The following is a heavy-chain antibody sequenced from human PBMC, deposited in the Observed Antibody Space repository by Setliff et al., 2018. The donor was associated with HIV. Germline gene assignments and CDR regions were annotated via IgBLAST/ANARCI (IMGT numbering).Heavy chain of an antibody. CDR1: GFTFSNYW. Sequence: GGSLRLSCAASGFTFSNYWMSWVRQAPGKGLEWVANIKQDGSEKYYVGSVRGRFTISRDNAKNSLYLQMNSLRGEDTALYYCASGRQLVGNIDYWGQGTLVTVSS. J-gene: IGHJ4*02. CDR3: ASGRQLVGNIDY. V-gene: IGHV3-7*01. D-gene: IGHD6-6*01. CDR2: IKQDGSEK.